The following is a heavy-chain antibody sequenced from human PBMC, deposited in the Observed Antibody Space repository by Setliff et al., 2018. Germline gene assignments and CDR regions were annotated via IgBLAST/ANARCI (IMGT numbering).Heavy chain of an antibody. D-gene: IGHD2-15*01. CDR1: GGTFSSYA. V-gene: IGHV1-69*13. CDR3: ARVRDCSGGIGHRGFHHYMDV. Sequence: SVKVSCKASGGTFSSYAIDWVRQAPGQGLEWMGGIIPMFGTTNYAQRFRGRVTITADESTTTAYLELSSLRSEDTAVYYCARVRDCSGGIGHRGFHHYMDVWGKGTTVTVSS. J-gene: IGHJ6*03. CDR2: IIPMFGTT.